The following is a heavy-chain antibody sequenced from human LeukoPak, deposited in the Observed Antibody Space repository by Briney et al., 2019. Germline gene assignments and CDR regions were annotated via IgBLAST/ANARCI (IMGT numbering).Heavy chain of an antibody. CDR1: GYTLTELS. Sequence: ASVKVSCKVSGYTLTELSMHWVRQAPGKGLEWMGGFDPEDGETIYAQKFQGRVTMTEDTSTDTAYMELSSLRSEDTAAYYCATMVRGAYYYYGMDVWGQGTTVTVSS. CDR2: FDPEDGET. D-gene: IGHD3-10*01. CDR3: ATMVRGAYYYYGMDV. V-gene: IGHV1-24*01. J-gene: IGHJ6*02.